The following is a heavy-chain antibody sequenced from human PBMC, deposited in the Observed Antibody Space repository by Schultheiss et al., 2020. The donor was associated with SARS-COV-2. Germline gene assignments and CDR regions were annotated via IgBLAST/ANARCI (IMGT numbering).Heavy chain of an antibody. CDR1: GGSFSGYY. V-gene: IGHV4-34*01. CDR2: IYHSGST. D-gene: IGHD6-19*01. Sequence: SETLSLTCAVYGGSFSGYYWSCIRQHPGKGLEWIGYIYHSGSTNYNPSLKSRVTISVDTSKNQFSLKLSSVTAADTAVYYCARGYSSGWGPTMDVWGQGTTVTVSS. CDR3: ARGYSSGWGPTMDV. J-gene: IGHJ6*02.